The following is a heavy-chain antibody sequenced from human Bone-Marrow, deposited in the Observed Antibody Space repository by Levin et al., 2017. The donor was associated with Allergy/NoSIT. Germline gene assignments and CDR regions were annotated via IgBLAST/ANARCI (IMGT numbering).Heavy chain of an antibody. D-gene: IGHD3-3*01. CDR3: ARGRTGRWSGQIHS. CDR1: GYTFTSHD. Sequence: GESLKISCRASGYTFTSHDMHWVRQAPGQGLEWMGWMNPKSGNTGYGKKFQGRVTMPRNTSISTAYMDLSSLRPEDTAVYFCARGRTGRWSGQIHSWGQGTLVSVYS. J-gene: IGHJ4*02. CDR2: MNPKSGNT. V-gene: IGHV1-8*01.